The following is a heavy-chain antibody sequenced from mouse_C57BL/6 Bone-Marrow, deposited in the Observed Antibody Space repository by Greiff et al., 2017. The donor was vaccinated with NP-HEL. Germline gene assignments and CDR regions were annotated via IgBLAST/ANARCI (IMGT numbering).Heavy chain of an antibody. V-gene: IGHV1-69*01. J-gene: IGHJ2*01. CDR3: ARRALGRFDY. Sequence: VQLQQPGAELVMPGASVKLSCKASGYTFTSYWMHWVKQRPGKGLEWIGEIGPSGSYTNYNQKVKGKSTLTVDKSSSTAYMQLSSLTSEDSAVYDCARRALGRFDYWGQGTTLTVSS. CDR1: GYTFTSYW. D-gene: IGHD4-1*01. CDR2: IGPSGSYT.